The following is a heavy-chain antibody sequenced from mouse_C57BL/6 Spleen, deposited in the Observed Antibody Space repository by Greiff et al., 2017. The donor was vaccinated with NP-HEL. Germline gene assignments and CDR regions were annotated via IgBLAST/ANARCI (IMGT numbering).Heavy chain of an antibody. J-gene: IGHJ2*01. D-gene: IGHD1-1*01. Sequence: EVQLQQSGAELVRPGASVKLSCTASGFNIKDYYMHWVKQRPEQGLEWIGRIDPEDGDTEYAPKFQGKATMTADTSSNTAYLQLSSLTSEETAVYYCTRLTTVVATGFDYWGQGTTLTVSS. V-gene: IGHV14-1*01. CDR3: TRLTTVVATGFDY. CDR1: GFNIKDYY. CDR2: IDPEDGDT.